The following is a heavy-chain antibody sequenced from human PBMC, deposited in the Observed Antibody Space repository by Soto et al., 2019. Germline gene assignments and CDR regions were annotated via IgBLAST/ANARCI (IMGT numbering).Heavy chain of an antibody. CDR1: GGSFSGYY. J-gene: IGHJ5*02. CDR2: INHSGST. D-gene: IGHD1-1*01. CDR3: ATANWSHHYVDP. V-gene: IGHV4-34*01. Sequence: QVRLQQWGTGLLKSSETLSLTCAVYGGSFSGYYWSWLRLPPGKGLEWIGEINHSGSTNYNPSLKSRVTISVDTSKNQFSLKVTSVTAADTAVYYCATANWSHHYVDPWGQGTLVTVSS.